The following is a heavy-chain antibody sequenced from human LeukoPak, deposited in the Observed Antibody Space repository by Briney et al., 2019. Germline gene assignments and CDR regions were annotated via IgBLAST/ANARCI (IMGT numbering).Heavy chain of an antibody. D-gene: IGHD4-17*01. CDR3: TRVEYGDYPGDY. V-gene: IGHV3-48*01. CDR1: GFTFSSYS. Sequence: PGGSLRLSCAASGFTFSSYSMNWVRQAPGKGLEWISYITSSSGAIYYADSVKGRFTISRDNAKNSLYQQMNGLRAEDTAVYYCTRVEYGDYPGDYWGQGTLVTVSS. J-gene: IGHJ4*02. CDR2: ITSSSGAI.